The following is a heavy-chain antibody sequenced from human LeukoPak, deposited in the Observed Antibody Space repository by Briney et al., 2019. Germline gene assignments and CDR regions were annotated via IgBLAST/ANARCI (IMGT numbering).Heavy chain of an antibody. CDR1: GFTVSSNY. V-gene: IGHV3-53*01. CDR3: ARDAATVTTGYYYGMDV. CDR2: IYSGGST. J-gene: IGHJ6*02. D-gene: IGHD4-17*01. Sequence: GGSLRLSCAASGFTVSSNYMSWVRQAPGKGLEWVSVIYSGGSTYYADSVKGRFTISRDNFKNMLYLQMNSLRAEDTAVYYCARDAATVTTGYYYGMDVWGQGTTVTVSS.